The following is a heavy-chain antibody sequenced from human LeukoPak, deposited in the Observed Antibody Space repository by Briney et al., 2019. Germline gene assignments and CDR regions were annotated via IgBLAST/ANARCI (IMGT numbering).Heavy chain of an antibody. CDR2: ISYDGSNK. CDR1: GFTFSSYA. J-gene: IGHJ4*02. V-gene: IGHV3-30-3*01. D-gene: IGHD1-1*01. CDR3: ATTRTGTRPMNYFDY. Sequence: PGRSLRLSCAASGFTFSSYAMHWVRQAPGKGLEWVAVISYDGSNKYYADSVKGRFTISRDNSKNTLYLQMNSLRAEDTAVYYCATTRTGTRPMNYFDYWGQGTLVTVSS.